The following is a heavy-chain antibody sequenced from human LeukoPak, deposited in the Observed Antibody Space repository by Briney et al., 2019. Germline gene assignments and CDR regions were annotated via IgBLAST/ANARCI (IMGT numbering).Heavy chain of an antibody. Sequence: QPGGSLRLSCAASGFSVSSKHMSWVRQAPGKGLEWVSVIYSGGSTYYADSVKGRFTISRDKSKNTLYLQMNSLRAEDTAVYYCARSDYGDHDCFDPWGQGTLVTVSS. CDR3: ARSDYGDHDCFDP. D-gene: IGHD4-17*01. CDR2: IYSGGST. J-gene: IGHJ5*02. CDR1: GFSVSSKH. V-gene: IGHV3-53*01.